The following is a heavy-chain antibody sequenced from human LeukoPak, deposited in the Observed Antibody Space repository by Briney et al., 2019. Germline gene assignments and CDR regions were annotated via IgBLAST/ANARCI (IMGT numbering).Heavy chain of an antibody. CDR2: FYIRGST. CDR3: ARVPYSAYDSKPYYHGMDV. Sequence: SETLSLTCTVSGGSLSSYYWSWIRQPAGKGLEWIGHFYIRGSTKYYPSLTSRVTVSVDTSKTLFSLKLRSVPVPSTAVYYCARVPYSAYDSKPYYHGMDVGGQGTTVTVS. V-gene: IGHV4-4*07. D-gene: IGHD5-12*01. CDR1: GGSLSSYY. J-gene: IGHJ6*02.